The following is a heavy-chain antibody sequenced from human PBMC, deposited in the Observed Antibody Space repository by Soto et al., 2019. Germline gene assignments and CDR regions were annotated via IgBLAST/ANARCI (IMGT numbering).Heavy chain of an antibody. J-gene: IGHJ3*02. Sequence: QVQVVESGGGLVKPGGSLRLSCAASGFTVSDFSMKWIRQAPGKGLEWLSYISSGGDTIYYADSVKGRFTLSRDNVKNSLYLQMNSLRAEDTAVYYCELGNDGIDIWGQGTLVTVSS. CDR2: ISSGGDTI. CDR3: ELGNDGIDI. D-gene: IGHD1-26*01. CDR1: GFTVSDFS. V-gene: IGHV3-11*01.